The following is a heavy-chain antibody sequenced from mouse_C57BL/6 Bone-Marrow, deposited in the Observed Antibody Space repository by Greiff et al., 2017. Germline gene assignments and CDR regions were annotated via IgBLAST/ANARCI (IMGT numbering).Heavy chain of an antibody. Sequence: QVQLQQSGAELVKPGASVKISCKASGYAFSSYWMNWVKQRPGKGLEWLGQIYPGDGDTNYNGQFKGQATLTADKSSSTAYMQLSSLTSEDSAVYFCARDYGVRSWDWFTYWGQGTLGTFS. CDR1: GYAFSSYW. CDR3: ARDYGVRSWDWFTY. D-gene: IGHD1-1*01. V-gene: IGHV1-80*01. J-gene: IGHJ3*01. CDR2: IYPGDGDT.